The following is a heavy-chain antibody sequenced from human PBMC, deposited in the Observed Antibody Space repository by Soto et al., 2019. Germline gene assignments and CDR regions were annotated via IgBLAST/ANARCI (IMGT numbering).Heavy chain of an antibody. J-gene: IGHJ3*02. CDR3: ARAPVAGNVRLKNAFDI. V-gene: IGHV3-21*01. Sequence: SLRLSCAASGFTFSSYSMNWVRQAPGKGLEWVSSISSSSSYIYYADSVKGRFTISRDNAKNSLYLQMNSLRAEDTAVYYCARAPVAGNVRLKNAFDIWGQGTMVTVSS. CDR1: GFTFSSYS. CDR2: ISSSSSYI. D-gene: IGHD6-19*01.